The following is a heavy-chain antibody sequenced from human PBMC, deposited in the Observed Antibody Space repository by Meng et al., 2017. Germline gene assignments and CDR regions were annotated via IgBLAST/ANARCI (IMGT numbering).Heavy chain of an antibody. Sequence: GESLKISCAASGFTFSSYWMSWVRQAPGKGLEWVAYIKHNGSEIYYADSVKGRFTISTDNAKNSLYLQMNRLRAENTAVYYCASQKNTYYDYFWGSYRTFCFDYWGQGTLVTVSS. CDR2: IKHNGSEI. CDR3: ASQKNTYYDYFWGSYRTFCFDY. J-gene: IGHJ4*02. V-gene: IGHV3-7*01. CDR1: GFTFSSYW. D-gene: IGHD3-16*02.